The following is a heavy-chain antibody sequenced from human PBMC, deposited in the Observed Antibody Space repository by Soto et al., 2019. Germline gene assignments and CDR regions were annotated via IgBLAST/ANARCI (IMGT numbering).Heavy chain of an antibody. V-gene: IGHV4-59*08. CDR3: ARASHMDV. CDR1: GASISSYY. J-gene: IGHJ6*03. Sequence: SETLSLTCAVSGASISSYYWNWIRQPPGKGLEWIGYIYYIGSTNYNPSLKSRVTISVDTSKNQFSLKLSSVTAADTAVYYCARASHMDVWGKGTTVTV. D-gene: IGHD6-6*01. CDR2: IYYIGST.